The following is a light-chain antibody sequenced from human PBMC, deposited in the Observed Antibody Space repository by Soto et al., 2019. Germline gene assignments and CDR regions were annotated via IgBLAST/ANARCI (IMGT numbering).Light chain of an antibody. V-gene: IGKV1-5*01. CDR3: QQYNSYPLT. CDR2: DAS. J-gene: IGKJ4*01. CDR1: QSISSW. Sequence: DIQMTQSPSTLSASVGDRVTITCRASQSISSWLAWYQQKPGKAPKLPIYDASSLESGVPSRFSGSGSGTEFTLTISSLQPDDFATYYCQQYNSYPLTFGGGTTAGIK.